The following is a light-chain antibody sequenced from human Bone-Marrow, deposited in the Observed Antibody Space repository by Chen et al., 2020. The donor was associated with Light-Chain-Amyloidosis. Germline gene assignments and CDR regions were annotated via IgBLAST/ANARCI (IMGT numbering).Light chain of an antibody. CDR3: QSYQGSSQGV. V-gene: IGLV6-57*01. Sequence: NFMLTKPHSVSESPGKTVIISCTRSSGSIATNYVQWYQQRPGSSPTTVIYEEDQRPSGVPDRFSGSIDRSSNSASLTISGLKTEDEADYYCQSYQGSSQGVFGGGTKLTVL. CDR1: SGSIATNY. J-gene: IGLJ3*02. CDR2: EED.